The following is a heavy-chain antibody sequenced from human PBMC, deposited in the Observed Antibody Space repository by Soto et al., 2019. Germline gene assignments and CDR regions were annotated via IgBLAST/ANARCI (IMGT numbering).Heavy chain of an antibody. CDR1: GFTFSDYG. CDR3: AKFRGLDYGPLDY. V-gene: IGHV3-48*02. J-gene: IGHJ4*02. D-gene: IGHD3-10*01. Sequence: EVQLVESGVGLVQPAGSLSLSCAASGFTFSDYGMSWDRQAPGKGLEWLSYIGSSSNIIHYADSVQGRFTISRDNAKNSLYLQVSSLGDEDTSVFYGAKFRGLDYGPLDYWGQGTLVTVSS. CDR2: IGSSSNII.